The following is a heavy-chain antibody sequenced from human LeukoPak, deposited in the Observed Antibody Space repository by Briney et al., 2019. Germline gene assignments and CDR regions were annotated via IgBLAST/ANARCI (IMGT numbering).Heavy chain of an antibody. CDR2: IYHSGST. Sequence: SETLSLTCAVSGGSISSAGYSWSWIRQPPGKGLEWVGYIYHSGSTYYNSSLKSRVTISVDRSKNQFSLKLTSVTAADTAVYYCARLGRYDYFIDYWGQGTLVTVSS. D-gene: IGHD3-16*01. CDR3: ARLGRYDYFIDY. J-gene: IGHJ4*02. V-gene: IGHV4-30-2*01. CDR1: GGSISSAGYS.